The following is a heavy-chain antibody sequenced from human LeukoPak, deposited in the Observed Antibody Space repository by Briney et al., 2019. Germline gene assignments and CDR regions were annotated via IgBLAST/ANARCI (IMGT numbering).Heavy chain of an antibody. D-gene: IGHD2-2*01. J-gene: IGHJ1*01. Sequence: GGSLRLSCAASGFTFSNYAISWVRQTPGKGLEWASTLTGGGGGTYYTDSVKGRFTISRDNSKNTLYLQMNNLRAEDTAVYYCAKEDCSGTTCRDYFHHWGQGTLVTVSS. CDR3: AKEDCSGTTCRDYFHH. CDR1: GFTFSNYA. CDR2: LTGGGGGT. V-gene: IGHV3-23*01.